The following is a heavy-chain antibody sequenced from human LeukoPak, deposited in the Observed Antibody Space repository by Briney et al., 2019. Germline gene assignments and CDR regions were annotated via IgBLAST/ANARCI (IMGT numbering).Heavy chain of an antibody. CDR1: GFTYSNHW. D-gene: IGHD6-19*01. V-gene: IGHV3-7*05. CDR3: ARDVYYSGWLIFDY. CDR2: IKQDGSEK. J-gene: IGHJ4*02. Sequence: GGSLRLSCATSGFTYSNHWMTWVRQAPGKGLEWVANIKQDGSEKYYVDSVKGRFTISRDNAKNSLYLQMNSLRAEDTAVYYCARDVYYSGWLIFDYWGQGTLVTVSS.